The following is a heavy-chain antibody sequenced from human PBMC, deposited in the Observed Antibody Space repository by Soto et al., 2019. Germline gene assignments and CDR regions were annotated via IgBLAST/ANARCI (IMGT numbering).Heavy chain of an antibody. D-gene: IGHD3-3*01. CDR1: GFSLTTSGVG. CDR2: IYWDDDK. J-gene: IGHJ4*02. CDR3: AHRVLRTVFGLVTTTAIYFDF. V-gene: IGHV2-5*02. Sequence: QITLNESGPTQVKPRQTLTLTCTFSGFSLTTSGVGVGWIRQSPGKAPEWLALIYWDDDKRYSPSLKSRLTITKDTSKIHVVLTMAVLDPADTATYYCAHRVLRTVFGLVTTTAIYFDFWGQGTPVAVSS.